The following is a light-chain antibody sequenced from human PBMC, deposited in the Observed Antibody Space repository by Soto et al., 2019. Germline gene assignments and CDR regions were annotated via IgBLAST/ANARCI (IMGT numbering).Light chain of an antibody. CDR1: QSLSSN. CDR2: GAS. V-gene: IGKV3-15*01. CDR3: QQYNNWPPWT. J-gene: IGKJ1*01. Sequence: EIVMTQSPATLSVSPGERATLSCRASQSLSSNLAWYQQKRGQAPRLLIYGASTRATGIPARFSGSGCGTEFTLTIRSLQSEDFAVYYCQQYNNWPPWTFGQGTKVEIK.